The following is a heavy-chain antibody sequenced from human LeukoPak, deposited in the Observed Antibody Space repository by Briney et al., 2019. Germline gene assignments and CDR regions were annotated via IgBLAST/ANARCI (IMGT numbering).Heavy chain of an antibody. CDR3: VRDYGDNHLDY. D-gene: IGHD4-23*01. Sequence: PGGSLRLSCAASGFTFSGYDMNWVRQAPGKGLEWVSYISSSSSTIYYADSVKGRFTIFRDNAKNSLYLQMNGLRDEDTAVYYCVRDYGDNHLDYWGQGALVTVSS. CDR2: ISSSSSTI. J-gene: IGHJ4*02. CDR1: GFTFSGYD. V-gene: IGHV3-48*02.